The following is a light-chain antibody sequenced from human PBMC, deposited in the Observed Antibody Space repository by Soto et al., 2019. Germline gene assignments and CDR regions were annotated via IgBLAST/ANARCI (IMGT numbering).Light chain of an antibody. V-gene: IGLV2-18*01. J-gene: IGLJ3*02. CDR1: NSDVGSYNR. Sequence: QSVLTQPPSVSGSPGQSVTISCTGTNSDVGSYNRVSWYQQPPGTAPKLMIYEVSNRPSGVPDRFSGSKSGNTASLTISGLQAEDEADDYCSLYTTTDSWVFGGGTQLTVL. CDR3: SLYTTTDSWV. CDR2: EVS.